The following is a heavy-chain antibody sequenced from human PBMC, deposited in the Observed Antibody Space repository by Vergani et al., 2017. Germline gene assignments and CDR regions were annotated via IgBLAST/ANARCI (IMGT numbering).Heavy chain of an antibody. J-gene: IGHJ4*02. V-gene: IGHV1-46*03. Sequence: QVQVVQSGAEVKKSGASVKVSCKTSGYTFSNYYMHWVRQAPGQGLEWMGIINPSGGHTNYAQKFQGRVTMTRYTSTSTVYMELGSLRSEDTAIYYCARGDYGILTVYRYWGQGTLVTVSA. CDR2: INPSGGHT. CDR1: GYTFSNYY. D-gene: IGHD3-9*01. CDR3: ARGDYGILTVYRY.